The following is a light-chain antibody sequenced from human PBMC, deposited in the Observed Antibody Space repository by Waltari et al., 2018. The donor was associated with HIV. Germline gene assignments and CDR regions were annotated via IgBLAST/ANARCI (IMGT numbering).Light chain of an antibody. Sequence: SYELTQPPSVSVSPGQTARITCSGDTLPKKDAHWYQPKSGQAPVLVSYEYSKRTAGIPERFSGSSSGTRVILTISGAQVEDEADYCCYSTESNGNHRVFGGGTKLTVL. J-gene: IGLJ3*02. CDR3: YSTESNGNHRV. CDR2: EYS. V-gene: IGLV3-10*01. CDR1: TLPKKD.